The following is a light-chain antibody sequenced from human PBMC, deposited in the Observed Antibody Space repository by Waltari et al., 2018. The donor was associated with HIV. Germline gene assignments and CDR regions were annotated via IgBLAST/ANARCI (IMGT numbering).Light chain of an antibody. CDR2: DNN. CDR1: SSNIGNNY. V-gene: IGLV1-51*01. CDR3: GTWDSSLSAVA. Sequence: QSVLTQPPSVSAGPGQKVTISCSGSSSNIGNNYVSWYQQLPGTAPKLLIYDNNKRPSGIPDRFSGSKSGTSATLGITGLQTGDEADYYCGTWDSSLSAVAFGGGTKLTVL. J-gene: IGLJ2*01.